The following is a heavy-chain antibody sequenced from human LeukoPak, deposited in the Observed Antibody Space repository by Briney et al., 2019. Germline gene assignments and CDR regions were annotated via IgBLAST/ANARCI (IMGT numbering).Heavy chain of an antibody. V-gene: IGHV5-51*01. Sequence: GESLKISCKGSGYSFTSYWIGWVRQMPGKGLEWKGIIYPGDSDTRYSPSFQGQVTISGDKSIRTASLQWSSLKASDTAMYYCARLLWFGENYYFDYWGQGTLVTVSS. D-gene: IGHD3-10*01. CDR2: IYPGDSDT. CDR3: ARLLWFGENYYFDY. J-gene: IGHJ4*02. CDR1: GYSFTSYW.